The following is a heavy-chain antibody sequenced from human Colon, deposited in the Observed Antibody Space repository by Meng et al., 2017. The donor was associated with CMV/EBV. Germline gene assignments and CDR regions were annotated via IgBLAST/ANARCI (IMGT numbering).Heavy chain of an antibody. J-gene: IGHJ6*02. V-gene: IGHV3-48*03. Sequence: GGSLRLSCAASRFTFSSFGMNWVRQAPGKGLEWVAYISGSGNTIHYGDSVKGRFTISRDNAKKSLYLEMSSLRAEDTALYYCARGLFNYYYYGMDVWGQGTTVTVSS. CDR2: ISGSGNTI. CDR1: RFTFSSFG. CDR3: ARGLFNYYYYGMDV.